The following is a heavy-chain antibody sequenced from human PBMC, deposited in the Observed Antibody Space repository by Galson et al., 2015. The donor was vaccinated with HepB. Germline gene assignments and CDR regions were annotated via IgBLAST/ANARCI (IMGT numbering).Heavy chain of an antibody. CDR3: ARLGGDWHSACVDP. J-gene: IGHJ5*02. D-gene: IGHD2-21*02. CDR2: IYYSGST. CDR1: GGSISSYY. Sequence: SETLSLTCTVSGGSISSYYWSWIRQPPGKGLEWIGYIYYSGSTNYNPSLKSRVTISVDTSKNQFSLKLSSVTAADTAVYYCARLGGDWHSACVDPWGQGTLVTVSS. V-gene: IGHV4-59*01.